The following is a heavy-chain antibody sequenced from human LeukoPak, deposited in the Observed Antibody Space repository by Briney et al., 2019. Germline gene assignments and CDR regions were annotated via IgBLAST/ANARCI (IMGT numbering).Heavy chain of an antibody. D-gene: IGHD3-9*01. CDR1: GFTFSSYA. V-gene: IGHV3-23*01. J-gene: IGHJ4*02. CDR3: AKDLDYDILTGYSS. CDR2: ISGSGGST. Sequence: GGSLRLSCAATGFTFSSYAMSWVRQAPGKGLEWVSAISGSGGSTYYADSVKGRFTISRDNSKNTLYLQMNSLRAEDTAVYYCAKDLDYDILTGYSSWGQGTLVTVSS.